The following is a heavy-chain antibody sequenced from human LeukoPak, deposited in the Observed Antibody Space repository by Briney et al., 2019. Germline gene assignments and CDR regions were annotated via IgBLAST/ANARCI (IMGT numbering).Heavy chain of an antibody. J-gene: IGHJ4*02. V-gene: IGHV3-30-3*01. CDR1: GFTFSSYA. Sequence: GGSLRLSCAVSGFTFSSYAMHWVRQAPGKGLEWVAVISYDGSNKYYADSVKGRFTISRDNSKNTLYLQMNSLRAEDTAVYYRARDYYGSGSYPLVDYWGQGTLVTVSS. CDR3: ARDYYGSGSYPLVDY. D-gene: IGHD3-10*01. CDR2: ISYDGSNK.